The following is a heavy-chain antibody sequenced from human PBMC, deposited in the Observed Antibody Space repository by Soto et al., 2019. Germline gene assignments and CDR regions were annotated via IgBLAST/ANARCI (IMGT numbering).Heavy chain of an antibody. V-gene: IGHV3-21*01. CDR3: VRDGNKFGNWFDP. CDR1: GVTLDSYS. D-gene: IGHD2-15*01. J-gene: IGHJ5*02. Sequence: LRLSCAASGVTLDSYSMNWIRQAPGKGLEWVSSISGGSDYIYYADSVRGRFTISRDNSQKSLYLQMNSLRDEDTAIYYCVRDGNKFGNWFDPWGQGTLVTVSS. CDR2: ISGGSDYI.